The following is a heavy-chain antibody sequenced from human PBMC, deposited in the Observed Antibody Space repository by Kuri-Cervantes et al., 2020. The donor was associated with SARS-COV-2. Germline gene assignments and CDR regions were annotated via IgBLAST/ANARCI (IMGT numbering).Heavy chain of an antibody. CDR3: ARDYGNVHFGS. D-gene: IGHD4-17*01. CDR2: IVPMFGTL. V-gene: IGHV1-69*06. Sequence: SVKVSCKPSRGTFSTHGVGWVRQAPGQGLEWLGGIVPMFGTLDYAQSFQGRVTITADKSTNTVYMELKSLTSQDTAVYFCARDYGNVHFGSWGQGTLVTVSS. CDR1: RGTFSTHG. J-gene: IGHJ4*02.